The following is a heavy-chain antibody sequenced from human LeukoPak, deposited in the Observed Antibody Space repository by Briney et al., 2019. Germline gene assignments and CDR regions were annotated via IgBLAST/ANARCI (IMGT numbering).Heavy chain of an antibody. J-gene: IGHJ6*03. D-gene: IGHD3-10*01. Sequence: SETLSLTCTVSGGSISSYYWSWIRQPAGRGLEWIGRIYTSGSTNYNPSLKSRVTMSVDTSKNQFSLKLSSVTAADTAVYYCAREGSDYYGSGSYYRSYYYYMDVWGKGTTVTISS. CDR3: AREGSDYYGSGSYYRSYYYYMDV. V-gene: IGHV4-4*07. CDR1: GGSISSYY. CDR2: IYTSGST.